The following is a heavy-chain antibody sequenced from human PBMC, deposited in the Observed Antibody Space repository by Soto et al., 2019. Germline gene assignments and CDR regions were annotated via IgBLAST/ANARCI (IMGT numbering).Heavy chain of an antibody. V-gene: IGHV5-51*03. CDR2: IHPSYSRV. CDR1: GYSFTPYW. CDR3: ARPPPGFPTWFGS. J-gene: IGHJ5*01. D-gene: IGHD3-3*01. Sequence: PGESLKLSCQGSGYSFTPYWIACVRQMPGEGLEWMGAIHPSYSRVEFNPSFQGQVTISPYKSISAADLLWNTLKDSEAAKYYYARPPPGFPTWFGSWGKGTVVTL.